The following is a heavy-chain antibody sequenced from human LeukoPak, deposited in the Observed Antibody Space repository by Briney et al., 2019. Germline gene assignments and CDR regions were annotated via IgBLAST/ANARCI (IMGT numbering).Heavy chain of an antibody. J-gene: IGHJ4*02. CDR1: GFAFTDYY. CDR2: ISISGTTI. V-gene: IGHV3-11*01. Sequence: PGGSLRLSCAASGFAFTDYYMSWFRQAPGKGLDWVSYISISGTTINYADSVKGRFTFSRDNAKNSLYLQMNSLRAEDTAVYYCARAGRLQYGDYVAFDYWGQGTLVTVSS. D-gene: IGHD4-17*01. CDR3: ARAGRLQYGDYVAFDY.